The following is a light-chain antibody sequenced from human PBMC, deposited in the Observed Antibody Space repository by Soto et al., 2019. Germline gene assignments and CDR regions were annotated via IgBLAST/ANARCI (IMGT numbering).Light chain of an antibody. CDR3: QQYNNWPS. CDR2: GAS. J-gene: IGKJ5*01. CDR1: QSVFSN. V-gene: IGKV3-15*01. Sequence: VVMTLSPATLSVSPGKSATLSCRASQSVFSNYLAWYQHTPGQAPRLLIYGASTRATGIPARFSGSGSGTEFTLTISSLKSEDFAVYYCQQYNNWPSFGQGTRLEIK.